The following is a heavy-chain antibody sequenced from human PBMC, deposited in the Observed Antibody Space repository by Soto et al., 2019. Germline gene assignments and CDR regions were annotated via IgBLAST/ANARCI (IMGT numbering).Heavy chain of an antibody. V-gene: IGHV1-69*06. CDR2: IIPIFGTA. Sequence: QVQLVQSGAEVKKPGSSVKVSCKASGGTFSSYAISWVRQAPGHGLEWMGGIIPIFGTANYAQKFQGRVTITADKSTSTAYMDLSSLRSEDTAVYYCASPTREWLPPARDYYYGMDVWGQGTTVTVSS. D-gene: IGHD3-3*01. CDR1: GGTFSSYA. CDR3: ASPTREWLPPARDYYYGMDV. J-gene: IGHJ6*02.